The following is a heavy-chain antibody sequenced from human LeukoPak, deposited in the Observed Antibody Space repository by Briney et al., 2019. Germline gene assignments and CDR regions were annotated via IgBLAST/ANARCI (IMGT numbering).Heavy chain of an antibody. Sequence: GGSLRLACAASGFTFSSYAMSWVRQAPGKGLEWVTALRVSGSSTSYADSVKGRLTISRDNSKTTLYLQMNSLRAEDTAVYSCAKDLHSTDLSAIDDWGQGTLVTVSS. V-gene: IGHV3-23*01. CDR2: LRVSGSST. CDR1: GFTFSSYA. D-gene: IGHD3-16*01. J-gene: IGHJ4*02. CDR3: AKDLHSTDLSAIDD.